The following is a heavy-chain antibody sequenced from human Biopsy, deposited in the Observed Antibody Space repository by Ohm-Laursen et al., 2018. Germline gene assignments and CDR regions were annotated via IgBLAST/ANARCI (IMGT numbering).Heavy chain of an antibody. D-gene: IGHD5-12*01. V-gene: IGHV4-38-2*01. CDR3: ARVAGGYAYYYGMDV. Sequence: SETLSLTCAVSGYSVTNDYNWGWIRQPPGKGLEWIGNIYYDGITYYNPSLKSRVAMSVDTSKNQFSLRLTSVTAADTAVYYCARVAGGYAYYYGMDVWGQGTTVIVSS. J-gene: IGHJ6*02. CDR2: IYYDGIT. CDR1: GYSVTNDYN.